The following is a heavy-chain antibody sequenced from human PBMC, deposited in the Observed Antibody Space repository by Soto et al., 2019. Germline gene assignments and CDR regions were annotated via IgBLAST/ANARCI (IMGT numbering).Heavy chain of an antibody. Sequence: GGSLRLSCAASGFTFSSYEMNWVRQAPGKGLEWVSYISSSGSTIYYADSVKGRFTISRDNAKNSLYLQMNSLRAEDTAVYYCASPEAIVVGGFDPWGQGTLVTVSS. D-gene: IGHD2-2*01. J-gene: IGHJ5*02. CDR1: GFTFSSYE. V-gene: IGHV3-48*03. CDR3: ASPEAIVVGGFDP. CDR2: ISSSGSTI.